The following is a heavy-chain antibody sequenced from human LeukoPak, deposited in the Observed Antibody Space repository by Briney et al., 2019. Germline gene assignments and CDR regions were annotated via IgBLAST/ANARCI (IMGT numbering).Heavy chain of an antibody. CDR3: ARLSSGDLWSSGYPSKFDC. J-gene: IGHJ4*02. D-gene: IGHD3-22*01. CDR1: GASMSSGGHY. CDR2: MYYSGNT. Sequence: KASETLSLTCTVSGASMSSGGHYWSWVRQHPGKGLEWIGYMYYSGNTYHNPSLKSRLSISIDKPKNQFSLRLTSVTAADTAIYYCARLSSGDLWSSGYPSKFDCWGQGILVTVSS. V-gene: IGHV4-31*03.